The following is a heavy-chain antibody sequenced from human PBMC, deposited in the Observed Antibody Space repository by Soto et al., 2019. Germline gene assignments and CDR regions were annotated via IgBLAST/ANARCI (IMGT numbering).Heavy chain of an antibody. D-gene: IGHD5-12*01. CDR2: FSGSFSTT. CDR3: ARSTPAIVAGPGSTFDI. V-gene: IGHV3-23*01. Sequence: EVQLLESGGGLVQPGGSLRLSCAASGFTLSSYAVSWVRQAPGKGLKWVSAFSGSFSTTYLADSVRGRFAISSDRSKKMLYLDMNNLRAEEAALYFCARSTPAIVAGPGSTFDIWGQGTMATVSS. J-gene: IGHJ3*02. CDR1: GFTLSSYA.